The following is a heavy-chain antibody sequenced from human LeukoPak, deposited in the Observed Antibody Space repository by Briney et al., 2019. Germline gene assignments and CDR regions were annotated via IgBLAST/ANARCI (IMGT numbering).Heavy chain of an antibody. CDR2: IYYSGST. V-gene: IGHV4-39*07. D-gene: IGHD2-2*01. J-gene: IGHJ5*02. CDR3: AREDCSSTSCYGNTDNWFDP. CDR1: GGSISSSSYY. Sequence: SETLSLTCTVSGGSISSSSYYWGWIRQPPGKGLEWIGSIYYSGSTYYNPSLKSRVTISVDTSKNQFSLKLSSVTAADTAVYYCAREDCSSTSCYGNTDNWFDPWGQGTLVTVSS.